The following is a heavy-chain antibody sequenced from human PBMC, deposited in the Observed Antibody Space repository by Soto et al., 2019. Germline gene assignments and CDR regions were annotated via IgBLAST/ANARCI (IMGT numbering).Heavy chain of an antibody. CDR1: GFTFSSYA. Sequence: QVQLVESGGGVVQPGRSLRLSCAASGFTFSSYAMHWVRQAPGKGLEWVAVISYDGSNKYYADSVKGRFTISRDNSKNTLYLQMNSLRAEDTAVYYCARDSVDYGGWYYYYYGMAVWGQGTTVTVSS. J-gene: IGHJ6*02. V-gene: IGHV3-30-3*01. D-gene: IGHD4-17*01. CDR2: ISYDGSNK. CDR3: ARDSVDYGGWYYYYYGMAV.